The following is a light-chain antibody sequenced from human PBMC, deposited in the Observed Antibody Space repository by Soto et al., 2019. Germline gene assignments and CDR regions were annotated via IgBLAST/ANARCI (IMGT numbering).Light chain of an antibody. J-gene: IGKJ4*01. Sequence: EIVMTQSPATLSVSPGERATLSCRASQSVSSDLAWYQHKPGQAPRLLIYGASTRATGIPVRFSGSGSGTDFTLTISSLQSEDFAVYYCQHYNNQPITFVGGTKVDIK. CDR3: QHYNNQPIT. CDR2: GAS. V-gene: IGKV3-15*01. CDR1: QSVSSD.